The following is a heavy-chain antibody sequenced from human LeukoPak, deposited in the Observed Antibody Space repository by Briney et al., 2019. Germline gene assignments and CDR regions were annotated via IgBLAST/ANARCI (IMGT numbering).Heavy chain of an antibody. J-gene: IGHJ3*02. CDR3: ARDRRWLRFHGFDI. V-gene: IGHV4-31*03. Sequence: SETLSPTCTVSGGSISNGDYYWTWIRQHPGKGLEWIGYIYYSGSTYYNPSLKSRVVISVDTSKNQFSLKLKSVTAADTAVYYCARDRRWLRFHGFDIWGQGTMVTVSA. D-gene: IGHD5-12*01. CDR2: IYYSGST. CDR1: GGSISNGDYY.